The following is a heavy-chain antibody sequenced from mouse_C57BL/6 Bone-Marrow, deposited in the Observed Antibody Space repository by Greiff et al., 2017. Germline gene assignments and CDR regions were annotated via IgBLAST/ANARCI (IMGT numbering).Heavy chain of an antibody. D-gene: IGHD2-3*01. Sequence: VQLQQSGAELVKPGASVKISCKASGYAFSSYWMNWVKQRPGKGLEWIGQIYPGDGDTNYNGKFKGKATLTADKSSSTAYMQLSSLTSEDSAVYFCARSLYDGYGVDYWGQGTTLTVSS. CDR2: IYPGDGDT. CDR3: ARSLYDGYGVDY. V-gene: IGHV1-80*01. J-gene: IGHJ2*01. CDR1: GYAFSSYW.